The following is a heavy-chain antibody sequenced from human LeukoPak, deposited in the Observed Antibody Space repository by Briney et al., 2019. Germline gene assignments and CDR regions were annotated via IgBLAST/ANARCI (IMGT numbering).Heavy chain of an antibody. CDR1: GGSISSHY. D-gene: IGHD4-17*01. CDR2: IYYSGST. Sequence: SETLSLTCSVSGGSISSHYWSLIRQPPGKGLEWIGYIYYSGSTKYNPSLKSRVTISVDTSKNQFSLKLSSVTAADTAVYYCARGGTTVTPGLLWFDPWGQGTLVTVSS. CDR3: ARGGTTVTPGLLWFDP. J-gene: IGHJ5*02. V-gene: IGHV4-59*11.